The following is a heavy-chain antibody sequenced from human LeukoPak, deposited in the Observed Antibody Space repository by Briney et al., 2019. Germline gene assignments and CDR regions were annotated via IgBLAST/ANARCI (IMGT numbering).Heavy chain of an antibody. CDR1: GGSISSSSYY. D-gene: IGHD1-26*01. CDR2: IYYSGST. V-gene: IGHV4-39*01. Sequence: SSETLSLTCTVSGGSISSSSYYWGWIRQPPGMGLEWIGSIYYSGSTYYNPSLKSRVTISVDTSKNQFSLKLSSVTAADTAVYYCARGARGWTYGMDVWGQGTTVTVSS. CDR3: ARGARGWTYGMDV. J-gene: IGHJ6*02.